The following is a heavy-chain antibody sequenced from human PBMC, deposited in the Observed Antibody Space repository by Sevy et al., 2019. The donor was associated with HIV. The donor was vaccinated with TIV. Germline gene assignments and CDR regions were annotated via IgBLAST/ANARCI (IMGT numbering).Heavy chain of an antibody. V-gene: IGHV3-72*01. Sequence: GGSLRLSCAASGFTFSDYHMDWVRQAPGKGLEWVGRSRKRAHSYSTEYAESLRGRFSISRDDSKSSVFLQMNSLRAEDTAVYYCARGRGDPRADCFDYWGQGTLVTVSS. J-gene: IGHJ4*02. CDR2: SRKRAHSYST. D-gene: IGHD2-21*02. CDR3: ARGRGDPRADCFDY. CDR1: GFTFSDYH.